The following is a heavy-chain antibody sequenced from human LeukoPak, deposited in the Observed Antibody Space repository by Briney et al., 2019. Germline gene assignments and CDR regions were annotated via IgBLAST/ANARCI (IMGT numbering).Heavy chain of an antibody. CDR1: GGTFSSYA. CDR2: IIPILGIA. CDR3: AREIAVAGTYVDY. D-gene: IGHD6-19*01. J-gene: IGHJ4*02. V-gene: IGHV1-69*04. Sequence: SVKVSCKASGGTFSSYAISWVRQAPGQRLEWMGRIIPILGIANYAQKFQGRVTITADKSTSTAYMELSSLRSEDTAVYYCAREIAVAGTYVDYWGQGTLVTVSS.